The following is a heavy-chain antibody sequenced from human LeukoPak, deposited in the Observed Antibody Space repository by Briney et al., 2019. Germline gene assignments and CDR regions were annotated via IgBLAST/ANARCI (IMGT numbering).Heavy chain of an antibody. J-gene: IGHJ4*02. CDR2: IYYSGST. CDR3: VGHRRGDCSSASCYTDY. Sequence: SETLSLTCTVSGGSISSSSFSWGWIRQPPGKGLEWIGTIYYSGSTFYNPSLKSRVAISVYTSKNQFFLRLSSVTATDTAVYYCVGHRRGDCSSASCYTDYWGQGTLVTVSS. CDR1: GGSISSSSFS. D-gene: IGHD2-2*02. V-gene: IGHV4-39*01.